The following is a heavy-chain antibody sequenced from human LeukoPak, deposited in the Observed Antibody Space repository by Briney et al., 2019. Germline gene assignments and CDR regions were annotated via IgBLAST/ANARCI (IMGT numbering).Heavy chain of an antibody. D-gene: IGHD3-10*01. V-gene: IGHV3-66*01. CDR3: ARENAFVNYFDY. Sequence: GGSLRLSCAASGFTVSSNYMSWVRQAPGKGLEWVSVIYSGGSTYYADSVKGRFTISRDNSKNTLYLQMNSLRAEDTAVYYCARENAFVNYFDYWGQGTLVTVSS. CDR2: IYSGGST. J-gene: IGHJ4*02. CDR1: GFTVSSNY.